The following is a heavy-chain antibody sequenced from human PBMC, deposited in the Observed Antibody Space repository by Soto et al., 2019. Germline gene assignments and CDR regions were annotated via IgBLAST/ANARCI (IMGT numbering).Heavy chain of an antibody. CDR3: AKDKDWSGVYGMDV. CDR2: INGGSTT. V-gene: IGHV3-23*01. Sequence: LRLSCAASGFTFSSYAMSWVRQAPGKGLEWITSINGGSTTYYADSVKGRFTISRDNSKNTLYLQMNSLRAEDTAVYYCAKDKDWSGVYGMDVWGQGTTVTVSS. J-gene: IGHJ6*02. CDR1: GFTFSSYA. D-gene: IGHD3-3*01.